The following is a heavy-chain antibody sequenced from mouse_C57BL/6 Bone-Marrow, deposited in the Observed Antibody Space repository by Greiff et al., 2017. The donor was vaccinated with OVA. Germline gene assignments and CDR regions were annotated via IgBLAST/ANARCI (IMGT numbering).Heavy chain of an antibody. V-gene: IGHV5-6*02. CDR1: GFTFSSYG. D-gene: IGHD3-1*01. Sequence: EVMLVESGGDLVKPGGSLKLSCAASGFTFSSYGMSWVRQTPDKRLEWVATISSGGSYTYYPDSVKGRFTISRDNAKNTLYLPISSLKSEDTAMYSGARRAPYWYFDVWGTGTTVTVSS. J-gene: IGHJ1*03. CDR2: ISSGGSYT. CDR3: ARRAPYWYFDV.